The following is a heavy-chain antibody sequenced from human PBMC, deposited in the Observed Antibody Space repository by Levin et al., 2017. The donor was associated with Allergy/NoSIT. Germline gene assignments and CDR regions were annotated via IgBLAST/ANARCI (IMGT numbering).Heavy chain of an antibody. V-gene: IGHV5-51*01. Sequence: GESLKISCKGSGYSFTTYWIGWVRQMPGKGLEWMGIIYPDDSDTKYSPSLQGQVTISSYTSISTAYLQWTSLRASDTAMYYCARSRRGYCTGHTGYSDWLWGQGTLVSVSS. CDR2: IYPDDSDT. CDR1: GYSFTTYW. J-gene: IGHJ4*02. D-gene: IGHD2-21*01. CDR3: ARSRRGYCTGHTGYSDWL.